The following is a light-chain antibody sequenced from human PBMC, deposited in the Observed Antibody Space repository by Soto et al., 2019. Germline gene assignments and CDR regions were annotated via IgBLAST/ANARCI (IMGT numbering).Light chain of an antibody. J-gene: IGKJ1*01. V-gene: IGKV3-20*01. CDR3: PQYYSPWT. CDR1: QSVSNSY. CDR2: DTS. Sequence: EIVLTQSPGTLSLSPGERATLSCRASQSVSNSYLAWYQQKPGQAPRLVISDTSDRATGIPDRFSGSGSGTDFTLTISRLEPEDFAVYYCPQYYSPWTFGQGTKVEIK.